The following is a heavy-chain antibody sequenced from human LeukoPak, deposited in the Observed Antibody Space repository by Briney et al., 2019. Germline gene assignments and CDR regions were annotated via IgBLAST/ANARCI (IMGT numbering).Heavy chain of an antibody. CDR2: ISTGGCTI. Sequence: GSLRLSCAASGFTFSSYEMNWVRQAPGKGLEWVSYISTGGCTIYYADSVKGRFTISRDNAKNSLYLQMNSLRAEDTAVYYCARAGCSSSSCPYRNWFDPWGQGTLVTASS. CDR1: GFTFSSYE. V-gene: IGHV3-48*03. J-gene: IGHJ5*02. D-gene: IGHD2-2*01. CDR3: ARAGCSSSSCPYRNWFDP.